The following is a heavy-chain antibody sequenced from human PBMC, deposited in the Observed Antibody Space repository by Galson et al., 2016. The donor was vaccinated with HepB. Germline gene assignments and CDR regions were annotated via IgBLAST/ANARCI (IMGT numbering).Heavy chain of an antibody. V-gene: IGHV3-30*18. CDR1: GFSLRTYG. J-gene: IGHJ6*02. CDR2: ISNDGNNK. Sequence: SLRLSCAASGFSLRTYGMHWVRQAPGKGLEWVALISNDGNNKYYVDSVKGRFTISRDKSKNTMYLQMNSLRAEDTAVYYCAKDVVAGAVDDGLDVWGQGTTLTVSS. D-gene: IGHD2-21*01. CDR3: AKDVVAGAVDDGLDV.